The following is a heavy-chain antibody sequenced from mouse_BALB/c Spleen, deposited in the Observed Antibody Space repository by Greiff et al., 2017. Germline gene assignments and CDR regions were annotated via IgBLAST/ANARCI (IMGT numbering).Heavy chain of an antibody. CDR2: ISYSGST. CDR1: GYSITSDYA. CDR3: ASEGAYSMDY. J-gene: IGHJ4*01. Sequence: EVKLQESGPGLVKPSQSLSLTCTVTGYSITSDYAWNWIRQFPGNKLEWMGYISYSGSTSYNPSLKSRISITRDTSKNQFFLQLNSVTTEDTATYYCASEGAYSMDYWGQGTSVTVSS. V-gene: IGHV3-2*02.